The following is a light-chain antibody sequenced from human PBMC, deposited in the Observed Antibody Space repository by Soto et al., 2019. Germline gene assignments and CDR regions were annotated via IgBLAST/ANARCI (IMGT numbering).Light chain of an antibody. CDR3: QQLYIFPLT. V-gene: IGKV1-5*01. CDR2: DAS. Sequence: DIQMTQAPSTLSGSVGDRVTITCRASQTISSWLAWYQQKPGKAPKLLIYDASSLESGVPSRFSGSGSGTEFTLTISSLQPEDSATYYCQQLYIFPLTFGQGTRLEIK. J-gene: IGKJ5*01. CDR1: QTISSW.